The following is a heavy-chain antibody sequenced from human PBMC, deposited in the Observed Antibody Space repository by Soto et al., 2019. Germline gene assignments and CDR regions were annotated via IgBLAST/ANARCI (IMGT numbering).Heavy chain of an antibody. Sequence: EVQFLESGGGVVRPGGSLRLSCVASGLSFDNYAMTWVRQSPGKGLEWLACITGHGAVTSYTDSVRGRFTISRDNSKNTLYLQMDSLRADDTAVYYCGKDPNGDYFGTFDFWGQGTTVTVSS. J-gene: IGHJ3*01. D-gene: IGHD4-17*01. CDR1: GLSFDNYA. CDR2: ITGHGAVT. V-gene: IGHV3-23*01. CDR3: GKDPNGDYFGTFDF.